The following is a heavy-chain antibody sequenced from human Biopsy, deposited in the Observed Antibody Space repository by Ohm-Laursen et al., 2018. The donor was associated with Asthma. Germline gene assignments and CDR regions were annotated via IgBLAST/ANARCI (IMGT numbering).Heavy chain of an antibody. CDR2: IGFDGLKR. J-gene: IGHJ6*02. D-gene: IGHD1-20*01. Sequence: SLRLSCAASGFTFGNFWMNWVRQAPGKGLEWVAVIGFDGLKRDYADSVKGRFTISRDNSKNTLYLEVTSLRAEDTAVYYCAKGKYKWNDGYYGLDVWGQGTTVTVSS. V-gene: IGHV3-30*18. CDR1: GFTFGNFW. CDR3: AKGKYKWNDGYYGLDV.